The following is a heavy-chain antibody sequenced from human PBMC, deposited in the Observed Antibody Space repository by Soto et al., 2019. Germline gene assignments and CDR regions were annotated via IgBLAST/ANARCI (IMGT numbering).Heavy chain of an antibody. CDR1: GGSISSYY. V-gene: IGHV4-59*08. CDR2: IYYRGST. D-gene: IGHD2-15*01. J-gene: IGHJ4*02. Sequence: QVQLQESGPGLVKPSETLSLTCTVSGGSISSYYWSWIRQPPGKGLEWIGYIYYRGSTNYNPSLKSRVTISVDTSKNQFSLKLSSVTAADTAVYYCARRWGRSFDYWGQGTLVTVSS. CDR3: ARRWGRSFDY.